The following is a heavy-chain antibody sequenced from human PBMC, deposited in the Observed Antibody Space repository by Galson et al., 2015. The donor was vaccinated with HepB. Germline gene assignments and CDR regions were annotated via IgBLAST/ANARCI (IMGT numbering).Heavy chain of an antibody. CDR1: GGSISSGSYF. CDR2: IYTSGST. V-gene: IGHV4-61*02. D-gene: IGHD1-7*01. CDR3: ARESRGITGATANYYYYYYMDV. Sequence: TLSLTCTVSGGSISSGSYFWSWIRQPAGKGLEWIGRIYTSGSTNDNPSLKSRVTLSVDTSKNQFSLKLSSVTAADTAVYYCARESRGITGATANYYYYYYMDVWGKGTTVTVSS. J-gene: IGHJ6*03.